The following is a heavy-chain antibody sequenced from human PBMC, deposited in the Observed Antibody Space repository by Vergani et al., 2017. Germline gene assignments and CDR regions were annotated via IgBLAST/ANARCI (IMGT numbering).Heavy chain of an antibody. V-gene: IGHV4-34*01. D-gene: IGHD4-23*01. J-gene: IGHJ4*02. CDR2: INHSGST. CDR3: ARGPGWYYGGNPFGY. Sequence: QVQLQQWGAGLLKPSETLSLTCAVYGGSFSGYYWSWIRQPPGKGLEWIGEINHSGSTKYNPSLKSRVTISVDTSKNQFSLKLSSVTAADTAVYYCARGPGWYYGGNPFGYWGQGTLVTVSS. CDR1: GGSFSGYY.